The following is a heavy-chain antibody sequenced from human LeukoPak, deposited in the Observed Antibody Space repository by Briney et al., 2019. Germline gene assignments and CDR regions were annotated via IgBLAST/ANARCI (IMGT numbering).Heavy chain of an antibody. Sequence: PGGSLRLSCAASGFTFSDYYMSWIRQAPGKGLEWVSYISSSRSYTNYADSVKGRFTISRDNAKNSLYLQMNSLRAEDTAVYYCARASDPWLQLTWGQGTLVTVSS. J-gene: IGHJ5*02. V-gene: IGHV3-11*05. D-gene: IGHD5-24*01. CDR1: GFTFSDYY. CDR3: ARASDPWLQLT. CDR2: ISSSRSYT.